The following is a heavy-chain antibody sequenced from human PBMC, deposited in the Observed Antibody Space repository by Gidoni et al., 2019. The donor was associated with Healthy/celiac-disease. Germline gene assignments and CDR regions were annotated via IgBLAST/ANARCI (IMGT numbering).Heavy chain of an antibody. CDR2: IYYSGST. D-gene: IGHD6-19*01. CDR3: ASAGYSSGWAIFYYFDY. J-gene: IGHJ4*02. CDR1: GGSISSSSYY. V-gene: IGHV4-39*01. Sequence: QLQLQESGPGLVKPSETLSLTCTVSGGSISSSSYYWGWIRQPPGKGLEWIGSIYYSGSTYYNPSLKSRVTISVDTSKNQFSLKLSSVTAADTAVYYCASAGYSSGWAIFYYFDYWGQGTLVTVSS.